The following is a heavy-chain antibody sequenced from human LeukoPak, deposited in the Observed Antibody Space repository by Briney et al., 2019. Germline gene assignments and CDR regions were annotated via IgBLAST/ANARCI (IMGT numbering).Heavy chain of an antibody. V-gene: IGHV3-30-3*01. Sequence: GGSLGLSCAASGFTFSSYAMSWVRQAPGKGLEWVAVISYDGSNKYYADSVKGRFTISRDNSKNTLYLQMNSLRAEDTAVYYCARDELVDVWGQGTTVTVSS. J-gene: IGHJ6*02. CDR1: GFTFSSYA. CDR2: ISYDGSNK. D-gene: IGHD1-7*01. CDR3: ARDELVDV.